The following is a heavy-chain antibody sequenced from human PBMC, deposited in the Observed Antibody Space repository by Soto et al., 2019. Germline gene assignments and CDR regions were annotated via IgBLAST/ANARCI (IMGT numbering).Heavy chain of an antibody. V-gene: IGHV1-18*01. CDR3: ARDAPPEDY. CDR1: GYTFPSSA. CDR2: ISAYNGNT. Sequence: QVQLVQSGAEVKKPGASVKVSCKASGYTFPSSAISWVRQAPGQGLEWMGWISAYNGNTNSAQKLQGRFTMTTDTATSTAYMELRSMRPDDTAVYYCARDAPPEDYWGQGTLVTVSS. J-gene: IGHJ4*02.